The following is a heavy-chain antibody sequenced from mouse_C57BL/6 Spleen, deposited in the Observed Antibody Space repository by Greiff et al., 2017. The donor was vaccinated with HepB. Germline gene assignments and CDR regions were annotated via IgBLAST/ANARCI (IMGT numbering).Heavy chain of an antibody. V-gene: IGHV14-1*01. Sequence: EVQLQQSGAELVRPGASVKLSCTASGFNIKDYYMHWVKQRPEQGLEWIGRIDPEDGDTEYAPKFQGKATMTADTSSNTAYLQLSSLTSEDTAVYYCTSNYGNYARYFDVWGTGTTVTVSS. J-gene: IGHJ1*03. CDR2: IDPEDGDT. CDR3: TSNYGNYARYFDV. D-gene: IGHD2-1*01. CDR1: GFNIKDYY.